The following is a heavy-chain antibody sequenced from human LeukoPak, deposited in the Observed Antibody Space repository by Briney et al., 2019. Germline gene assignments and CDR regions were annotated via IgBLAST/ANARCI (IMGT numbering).Heavy chain of an antibody. D-gene: IGHD3-3*01. J-gene: IGHJ4*02. CDR2: IYYSGST. CDR1: GGSISSGDYY. Sequence: PSETLSLICTVSGGSISSGDYYWSWIRQPPGKGLEWIGYIYYSGSTYYNPSLKSRVTISVDTSKNQFSLKLSSVTAADTAVYYCAGDRAGITIFGVVGWYFDYWGQGTLVTVSS. CDR3: AGDRAGITIFGVVGWYFDY. V-gene: IGHV4-30-4*01.